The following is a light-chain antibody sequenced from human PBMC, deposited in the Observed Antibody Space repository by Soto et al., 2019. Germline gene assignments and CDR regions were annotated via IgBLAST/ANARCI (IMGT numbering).Light chain of an antibody. CDR1: QSVSIN. CDR3: QQYGSSPPIT. V-gene: IGKV3-20*01. J-gene: IGKJ5*01. CDR2: GAS. Sequence: IVLTQSPGTLSVSPGERASLSCRASQSVSINLAWYQQKPGQAPRLLIYGASSRATGIPDRFSGSGSGTDFTLTISRLEPEDFAVYYCQQYGSSPPITFGQGTRLEIK.